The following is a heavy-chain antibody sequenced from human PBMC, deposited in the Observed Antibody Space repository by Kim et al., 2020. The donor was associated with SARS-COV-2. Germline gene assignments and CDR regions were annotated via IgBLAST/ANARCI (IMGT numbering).Heavy chain of an antibody. CDR2: IHYSGST. CDR1: GGSISSYY. Sequence: SETLSLTCTVSGGSISSYYWSWIRQPPGKGLEWIGYIHYSGSTNYNPSLKSRVTISVDPSKNQYSLKLSSVTAADTAVYYCARGSVASGGYYYDWFDPWGQGTHITVS. D-gene: IGHD3-22*01. V-gene: IGHV4-59*01. J-gene: IGHJ5*02. CDR3: ARGSVASGGYYYDWFDP.